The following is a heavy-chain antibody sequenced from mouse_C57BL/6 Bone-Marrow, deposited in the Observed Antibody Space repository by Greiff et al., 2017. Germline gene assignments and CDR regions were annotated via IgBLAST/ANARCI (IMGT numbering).Heavy chain of an antibody. D-gene: IGHD3-2*02. CDR1: GFTFSSYA. J-gene: IGHJ4*01. CDR3: TRVGGCYAMDY. CDR2: ISSGGDYI. V-gene: IGHV5-9-1*02. Sequence: EVQLVESGEGLVKPGGSLKLSCAASGFTFSSYAMSWVRQTPEKRLEWVAYISSGGDYIYYAGTVKGRFTISRDKGTNTLYLQMSSLKSEDTAMYYCTRVGGCYAMDYWGQGTSVTVSS.